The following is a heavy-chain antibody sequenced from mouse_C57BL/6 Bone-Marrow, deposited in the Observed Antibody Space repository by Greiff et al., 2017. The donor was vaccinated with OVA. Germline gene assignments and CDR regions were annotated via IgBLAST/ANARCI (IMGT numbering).Heavy chain of an antibody. Sequence: EVKLVESGGGLVKPGGSLKLSCAASGFTFSDYGMHWVRQAPGKGLEWVAYISSGSSTIYYADTVKGRFTISRDNAKNTLFLQMTSLRSEDTAMYYCARGGYYPAWFAYWGQGTLVTVSA. J-gene: IGHJ3*01. CDR2: ISSGSSTI. CDR1: GFTFSDYG. D-gene: IGHD2-3*01. V-gene: IGHV5-17*01. CDR3: ARGGYYPAWFAY.